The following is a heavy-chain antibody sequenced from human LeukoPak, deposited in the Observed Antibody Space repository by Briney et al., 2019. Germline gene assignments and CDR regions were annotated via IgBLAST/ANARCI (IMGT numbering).Heavy chain of an antibody. Sequence: PGGSLRLSCAASGFTFSSYGMNWVRQAPGKGLEWASSISSTSSYIYNAESVKGRFTISRDNARNSLSLQMNSLRAEDTAVYFCARDRGSGLNPFDYWGQGTLVTVSS. CDR1: GFTFSSYG. J-gene: IGHJ4*02. CDR2: ISSTSSYI. CDR3: ARDRGSGLNPFDY. V-gene: IGHV3-21*01. D-gene: IGHD6-19*01.